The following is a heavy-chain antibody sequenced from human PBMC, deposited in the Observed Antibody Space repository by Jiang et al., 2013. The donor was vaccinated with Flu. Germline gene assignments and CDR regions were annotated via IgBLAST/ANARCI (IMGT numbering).Heavy chain of an antibody. Sequence: GLVKPSETLSLTCTVSGGSISSSGYSWGWIRQPPGKGLDWIGIMSYSGSPYYSPSLKSRVTISVDTSNNHFSLNLRSVTAADTAVYYCAVSYGGDAFDIWGQGTTVSISS. D-gene: IGHD4/OR15-4a*01. CDR2: MSYSGSP. V-gene: IGHV4-39*01. CDR1: GGSISSSGYS. J-gene: IGHJ3*02. CDR3: AVSYGGDAFDI.